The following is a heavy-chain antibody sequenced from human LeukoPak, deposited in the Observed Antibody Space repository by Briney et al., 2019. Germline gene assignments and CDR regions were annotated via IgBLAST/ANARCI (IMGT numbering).Heavy chain of an antibody. CDR1: RFTFSSYS. CDR2: ISSSSSYI. D-gene: IGHD2-2*01. Sequence: GGSLRLSCAASRFTFSSYSMNWVRQAPGKGLEWVSSISSSSSYIYYADSVKGQFTISRDNAKNSLYLQMNSLRAEDTAVYYCARDSTYGQKFGYWGQGTLVTVSS. CDR3: ARDSTYGQKFGY. J-gene: IGHJ4*02. V-gene: IGHV3-21*01.